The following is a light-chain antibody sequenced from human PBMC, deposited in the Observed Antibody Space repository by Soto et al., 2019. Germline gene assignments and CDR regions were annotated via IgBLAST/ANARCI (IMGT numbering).Light chain of an antibody. CDR1: QSFSSK. J-gene: IGKJ1*01. CDR2: GAS. Sequence: EIVMTQSPATLSVSPGERATLSCRASQSFSSKLAWYQQKPGQAPRLLIYGASTRATGIPARFSGSGSGTEFTLTISSLQSADFAVYYCQQYNNWPPWTFGQGTKVDIK. V-gene: IGKV3-15*01. CDR3: QQYNNWPPWT.